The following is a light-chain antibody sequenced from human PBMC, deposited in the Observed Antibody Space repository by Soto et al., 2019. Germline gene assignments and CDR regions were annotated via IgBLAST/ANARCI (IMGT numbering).Light chain of an antibody. CDR2: QTS. J-gene: IGKJ2*02. Sequence: EIVMTQSPVTLSVAPGERATLYFRAIQSVSSNVAWYQQKPGQAPRLLIYQTSARATGIPARFSGSGSGTEFTLTISSLQSEDFAVYYCQQYNNWPPCTFGQGTKVDI. CDR1: QSVSSN. V-gene: IGKV3-15*01. CDR3: QQYNNWPPCT.